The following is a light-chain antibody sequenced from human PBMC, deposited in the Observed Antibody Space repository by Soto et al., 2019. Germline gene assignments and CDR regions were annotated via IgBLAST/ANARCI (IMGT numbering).Light chain of an antibody. CDR1: SSNIGSNY. V-gene: IGLV1-47*01. Sequence: QSALTQPPSASATPGQRVTISCSGSSSNIGSNYVYWYQQFPGTAPKLLVHRNNQRPSGVPDRFSGSKSGTSASLAISGLRSEDEADYYCAAWDDSLSSHVFGTGTKATVL. CDR2: RNN. J-gene: IGLJ1*01. CDR3: AAWDDSLSSHV.